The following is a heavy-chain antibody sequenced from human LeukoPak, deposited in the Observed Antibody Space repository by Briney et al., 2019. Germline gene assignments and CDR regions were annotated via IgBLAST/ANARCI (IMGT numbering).Heavy chain of an antibody. CDR3: ARGRYSSSWYWGNWFDP. CDR1: GGSFSGYY. CDR2: INHSGST. D-gene: IGHD6-13*01. V-gene: IGHV4-34*01. J-gene: IGHJ5*02. Sequence: SETLSLTCAVYGGSFSGYYWSWIRQPPGKGLEWIGEINHSGSTNYNPSLKSRVTISVDTSKNQFSLKLSSVTAADTAVYYCARGRYSSSWYWGNWFDPWGQGTLVTVSS.